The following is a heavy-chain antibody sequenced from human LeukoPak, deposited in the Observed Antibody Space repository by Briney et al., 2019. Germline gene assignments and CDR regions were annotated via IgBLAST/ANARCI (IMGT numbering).Heavy chain of an antibody. CDR1: GFTFSTYA. J-gene: IGHJ4*02. D-gene: IGHD5/OR15-5a*01. CDR2: ISGSGGST. V-gene: IGHV3-23*01. Sequence: PGGSLRLSCAASGFTFSTYAMNWVRQAPGKGLEWVSAISGSGGSTHYADSVKGRFTISRDSSTSTLYLQMNSLRAEDTAVYYCAVSRAFDYWGRGTLVTVSS. CDR3: AVSRAFDY.